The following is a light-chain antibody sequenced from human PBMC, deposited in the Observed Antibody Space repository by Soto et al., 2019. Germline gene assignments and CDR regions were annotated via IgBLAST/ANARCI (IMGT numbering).Light chain of an antibody. CDR2: AAS. J-gene: IGKJ4*01. V-gene: IGKV1-9*01. CDR3: QQLWTYPLT. Sequence: DTQLAQSRSFLSGAVGERGTRTCRASQDVSRSVGWYQQKPGKAPKLLISAASTLHSGVPSRFSGSGSGTDFTLTISSLQPEDFATYYCQQLWTYPLTFGGGTKVDIK. CDR1: QDVSRS.